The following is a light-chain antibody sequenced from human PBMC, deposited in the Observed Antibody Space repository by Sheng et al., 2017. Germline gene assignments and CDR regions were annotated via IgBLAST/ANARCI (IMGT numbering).Light chain of an antibody. V-gene: IGKV1-5*03. CDR2: KAS. CDR1: QNIRAW. J-gene: IGKJ1*01. CDR3: QQYSDDWS. Sequence: DIQMTQSPSSVSASVGDRVTITCRASQNIRAWLAWYQQKPGKAPKVLIYKASNLESGVPSRFSGGGSGTQFTLTISNLQPDDFATYYCQQYSDDWSFGQGTKVENK.